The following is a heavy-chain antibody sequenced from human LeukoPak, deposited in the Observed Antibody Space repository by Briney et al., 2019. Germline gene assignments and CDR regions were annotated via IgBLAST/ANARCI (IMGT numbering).Heavy chain of an antibody. D-gene: IGHD3-3*01. CDR1: GGSFSGYY. V-gene: IGHV4-34*01. Sequence: SETLSLTCAVYGGSFSGYYWSWIRQPPGKGLEWIGEINHSGSTNYNPSLKSRVTISVDTSKNQFSLKLSSVTAADTAVYYCASWATIFGVVVDYWGQGTLVTVSS. CDR3: ASWATIFGVVVDY. CDR2: INHSGST. J-gene: IGHJ4*02.